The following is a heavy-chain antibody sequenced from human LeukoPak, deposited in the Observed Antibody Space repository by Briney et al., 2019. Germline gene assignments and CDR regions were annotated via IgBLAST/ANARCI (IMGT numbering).Heavy chain of an antibody. Sequence: PSETLSLTCSVSGGSVNNYYWTWIRQPPGRGLEWIGQIYYTGKADYNPSLKSRITISVDTSKNQIFLKVNSVTAADTAVYYCARFGVNYDMGVWGRGTTVTVFS. V-gene: IGHV4-59*02. D-gene: IGHD3-16*01. CDR3: ARFGVNYDMGV. J-gene: IGHJ6*02. CDR1: GGSVNNYY. CDR2: IYYTGKA.